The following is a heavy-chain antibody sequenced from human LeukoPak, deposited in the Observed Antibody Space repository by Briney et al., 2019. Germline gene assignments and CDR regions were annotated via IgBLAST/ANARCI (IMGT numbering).Heavy chain of an antibody. CDR1: GGSISSGSYY. CDR2: IYTSGST. Sequence: SETLSLTCTVSGGSISSGSYYWSWIRQPAGKGLEWIGRIYTSGSTNYNPSLKSRVTMSVDTSKNQFSLKLSSVTAADTAVYYCARDAYYYGSGSYYPFDYWGQGTLVTVSS. D-gene: IGHD3-10*01. V-gene: IGHV4-61*02. J-gene: IGHJ4*02. CDR3: ARDAYYYGSGSYYPFDY.